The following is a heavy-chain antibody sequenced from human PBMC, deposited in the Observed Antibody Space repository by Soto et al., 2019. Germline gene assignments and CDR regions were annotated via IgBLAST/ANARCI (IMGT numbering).Heavy chain of an antibody. V-gene: IGHV1-8*01. Sequence: QVQLVQSGAEVKKPGASVKVACKTSGYTFSSYDIIWVRQGTGQGLEWMGWISTQGGNKGNAQKFQGRITMTRDTSISTAYMELISLRSDDTALYYCARTNGDLDYWGQGTLVTVSS. CDR3: ARTNGDLDY. D-gene: IGHD4-17*01. CDR1: GYTFSSYD. J-gene: IGHJ4*02. CDR2: ISTQGGNK.